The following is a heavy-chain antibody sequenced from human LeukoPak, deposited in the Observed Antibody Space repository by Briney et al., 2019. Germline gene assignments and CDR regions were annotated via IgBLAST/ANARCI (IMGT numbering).Heavy chain of an antibody. CDR1: GYSFITYW. V-gene: IGHV5-51*01. Sequence: GESLKISCKGSGYSFITYWVAWVRQMPGRGLEWMGIIYPGDSDARYSPSFQGQVTISADKSISTAYLQWSSLKASDTAMYYCARRRDLYSGSYYPFDYWGQGTLVTVSS. CDR3: ARRRDLYSGSYYPFDY. CDR2: IYPGDSDA. J-gene: IGHJ4*02. D-gene: IGHD1-26*01.